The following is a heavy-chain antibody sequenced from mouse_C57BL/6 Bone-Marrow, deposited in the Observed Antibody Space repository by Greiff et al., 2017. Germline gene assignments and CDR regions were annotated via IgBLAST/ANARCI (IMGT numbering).Heavy chain of an antibody. Sequence: DVMLVESGPGLAKPSQTLSLTCSVTGYSITSDYWNWIRKFPGNKLEYLGYISYSGSTYHTPSLKSRISITRDTSKNQYYMQLNSVTTEDTATYYCARRPYGNWYFDVWGTGTTVTVSS. CDR1: GYSITSDY. V-gene: IGHV3-8*01. CDR2: ISYSGST. CDR3: ARRPYGNWYFDV. D-gene: IGHD2-1*01. J-gene: IGHJ1*03.